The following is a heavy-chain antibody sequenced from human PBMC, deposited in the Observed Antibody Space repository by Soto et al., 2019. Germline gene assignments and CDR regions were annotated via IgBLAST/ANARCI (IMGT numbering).Heavy chain of an antibody. Sequence: PGESLKISCKGSGYSFTSYWIGWVRQMPGKGLEWMGIIYPGDSDTRYSPSFQGQVTISADKSISTAYLQWSSLKASDTAMYYCARKGVYSNYDGYYYYYGMDVWGQGTKGAVS. CDR3: ARKGVYSNYDGYYYYYGMDV. V-gene: IGHV5-51*01. J-gene: IGHJ6*02. CDR1: GYSFTSYW. CDR2: IYPGDSDT. D-gene: IGHD4-4*01.